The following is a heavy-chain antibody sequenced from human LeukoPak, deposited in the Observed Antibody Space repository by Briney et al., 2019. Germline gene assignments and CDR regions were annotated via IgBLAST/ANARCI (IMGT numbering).Heavy chain of an antibody. CDR3: ARDADYGVYDY. V-gene: IGHV3-53*01. D-gene: IGHD4-17*01. J-gene: IGHJ4*02. Sequence: GGSLRLSCAASGFTVSSNYMSWVRQAPGKGLEWVSVIYSGGSTYYADSVKGRFTISRDNSKNTLYLQMNSLRAEDKAVYYCARDADYGVYDYWGQGTLVTVSS. CDR2: IYSGGST. CDR1: GFTVSSNY.